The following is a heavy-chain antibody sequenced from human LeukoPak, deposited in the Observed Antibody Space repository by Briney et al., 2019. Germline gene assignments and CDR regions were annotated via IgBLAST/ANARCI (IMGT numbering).Heavy chain of an antibody. CDR3: TRDRFYAMDA. J-gene: IGHJ6*02. V-gene: IGHV3-74*03. Sequence: GGSLRLSCVASGVTSRNSWMHWVRQAPGKGLEWVSRITIDGSSTTYADSVKGRFTISRDSAKNTLYLQINSLRAEDTAVYYCTRDRFYAMDAWGQGTTVTVSS. CDR1: GVTSRNSW. CDR2: ITIDGSST.